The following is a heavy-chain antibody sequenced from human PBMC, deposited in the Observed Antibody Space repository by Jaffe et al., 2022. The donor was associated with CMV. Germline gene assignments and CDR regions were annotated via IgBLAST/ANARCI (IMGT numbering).Heavy chain of an antibody. V-gene: IGHV3-64D*06. CDR1: GFTFSSYA. Sequence: EVQLVESGGGLVQPGGSLRLSCSASGFTFSSYAMHWVRQAPGKGLEYVSAISSNGGSTYYADSVKGRFTISRDNSKNTLYLQMSSLRAEDTAVYYCVKGSIVVVPAAMDYWGQGTLVTVSS. D-gene: IGHD2-2*01. CDR3: VKGSIVVVPAAMDY. CDR2: ISSNGGST. J-gene: IGHJ4*02.